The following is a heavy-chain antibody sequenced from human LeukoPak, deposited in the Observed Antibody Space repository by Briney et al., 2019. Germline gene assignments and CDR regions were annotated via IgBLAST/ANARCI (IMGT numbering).Heavy chain of an antibody. V-gene: IGHV4-59*01. CDR3: ARGAAAGTVDY. CDR1: GRSISSYY. J-gene: IGHJ4*02. CDR2: IYYSGST. Sequence: SETLSLTCAVSGRSISSYYWSWIRQPPGKGLEWVGYIYYSGSTNYNPSLKSPVTISVDTSKNQFSLKLSSVTAADTAVYYCARGAAAGTVDYWGQGTLVTVSS. D-gene: IGHD6-13*01.